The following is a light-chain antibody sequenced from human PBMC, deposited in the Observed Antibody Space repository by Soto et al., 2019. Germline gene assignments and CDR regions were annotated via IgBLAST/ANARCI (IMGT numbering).Light chain of an antibody. CDR3: QQYGRT. V-gene: IGKV3-20*01. J-gene: IGKJ1*01. CDR1: QSVSSSY. CDR2: GAS. Sequence: EIVLTQSPCTLSLSPGERSTLSCRASQSVSSSYLAWYQQKPGQAPRLPIYGASSRATGIPDRFSGSGSGTDFTLTISRLEPEDFAVYYCQQYGRTFGQGTKVDIK.